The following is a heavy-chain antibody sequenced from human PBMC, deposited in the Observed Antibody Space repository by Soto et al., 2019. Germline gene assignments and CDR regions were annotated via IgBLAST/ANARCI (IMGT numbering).Heavy chain of an antibody. D-gene: IGHD3-22*01. CDR3: ARSDSSGYSYYFDY. J-gene: IGHJ4*02. CDR1: GGSISSGGYS. Sequence: QLQLQESGSGLVKPSQTLSLTCAVSGGSISSGGYSWSWIRQPPGKGLEWIGYIYHSGSTYYNPSRKSRVTISVDRSKNQFSLKLSSVTAADTAVYYCARSDSSGYSYYFDYWGQGTLVTVSS. CDR2: IYHSGST. V-gene: IGHV4-30-2*01.